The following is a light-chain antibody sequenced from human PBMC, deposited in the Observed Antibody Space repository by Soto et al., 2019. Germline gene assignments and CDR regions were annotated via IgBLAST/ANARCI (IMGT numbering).Light chain of an antibody. J-gene: IGKJ1*01. CDR3: QQYGSSPWT. CDR2: GTS. Sequence: EIVLTQSPGTLSLSPGEGATLSCRASQIISSSYLAWYQQKPGQAPRLLIYGTSSRATGIPDRFSGSGSGTDFTLTITRLEHEDLAVYYCQQYGSSPWTFGQGTKVDIK. V-gene: IGKV3-20*01. CDR1: QIISSSY.